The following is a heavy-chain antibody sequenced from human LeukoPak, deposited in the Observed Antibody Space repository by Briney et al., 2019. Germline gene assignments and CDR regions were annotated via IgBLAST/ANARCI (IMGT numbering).Heavy chain of an antibody. Sequence: GGSLRLSCAASGFTFSSYAMSWVRQAPGKGLEWVSAISGSGGSTYYADSVKGRFTISRDNSKNTLYLQMNSLRAEDTAVYYCARVLHKRNYDSTTYYGYWGQGTLVTVSS. CDR3: ARVLHKRNYDSTTYYGY. J-gene: IGHJ4*02. V-gene: IGHV3-23*01. D-gene: IGHD3-22*01. CDR1: GFTFSSYA. CDR2: ISGSGGST.